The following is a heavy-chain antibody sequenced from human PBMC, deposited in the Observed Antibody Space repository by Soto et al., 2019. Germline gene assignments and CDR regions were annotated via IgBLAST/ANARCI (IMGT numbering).Heavy chain of an antibody. V-gene: IGHV5-10-1*01. CDR3: ATPIAEAGSYYYYYGMAV. Sequence: PXESLKVSWKCSGYSFTSYWISLVLQMPGKGLEWMGRIDPSDSYTNYSPSFQGHVTISADKSISTAYLQWSSLKASDTAMYYCATPIAEAGSYYYYYGMAVWGQGTTVTVSS. CDR1: GYSFTSYW. CDR2: IDPSDSYT. J-gene: IGHJ6*02. D-gene: IGHD6-13*01.